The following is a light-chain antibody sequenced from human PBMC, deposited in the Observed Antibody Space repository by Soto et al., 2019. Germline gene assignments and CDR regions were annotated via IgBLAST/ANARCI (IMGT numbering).Light chain of an antibody. CDR2: GAS. Sequence: EIVLTQSPGTLSLSPGERATLSCMASQSVSSSYLAWYQQKPGQAPRLLIYGASNRATGIPARFSGSGSGTDFTLTISRLEPEDFSVYYCHQYGTAPLTFGPGTKVDIK. J-gene: IGKJ3*01. CDR3: HQYGTAPLT. CDR1: QSVSSSY. V-gene: IGKV3-20*01.